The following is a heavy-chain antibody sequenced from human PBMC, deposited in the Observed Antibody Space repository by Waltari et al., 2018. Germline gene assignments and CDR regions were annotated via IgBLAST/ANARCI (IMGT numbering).Heavy chain of an antibody. CDR3: ARDSAPYSNYADAIDI. Sequence: EVQLVESGGGLVQPGGSLRGSCVASGFNFMNYWMSWVRQAPGKGLGWVASIRKEGGEEYYVDSVKCRFTVSRNNATNSLHLHMDSLRVEDTAIYYCARDSAPYSNYADAIDIWGQGTMVIVSS. J-gene: IGHJ3*02. D-gene: IGHD4-4*01. V-gene: IGHV3-7*01. CDR2: IRKEGGEE. CDR1: GFNFMNYW.